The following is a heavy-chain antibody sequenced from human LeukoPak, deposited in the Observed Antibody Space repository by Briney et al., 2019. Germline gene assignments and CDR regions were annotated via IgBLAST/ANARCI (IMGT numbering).Heavy chain of an antibody. J-gene: IGHJ4*02. D-gene: IGHD3/OR15-3a*01. CDR3: ARLSNSPYERTGYYFDY. Sequence: PSETLSLTCAVYGGSFSGYYWSWIRQPPGKGLESIGEISHSGSTNYNPSLKSRVTISVDTSKNQFSLNLSSVTAADTAVYYCARLSNSPYERTGYYFDYWGQGTLVTVSS. CDR1: GGSFSGYY. V-gene: IGHV4-34*01. CDR2: ISHSGST.